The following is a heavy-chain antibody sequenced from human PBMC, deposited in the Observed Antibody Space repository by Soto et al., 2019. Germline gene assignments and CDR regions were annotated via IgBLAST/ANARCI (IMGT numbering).Heavy chain of an antibody. Sequence: ASVKVSCKASGYTFTIYGISWVRQAPGQGLEWMGWISAYNGNTNYAQKLQGRVTMTTDTSTSTAYMELRSLRSDDTAVYYCARVIRYSGIPGPFDYWGQGTLVTVSS. CDR1: GYTFTIYG. V-gene: IGHV1-18*01. CDR3: ARVIRYSGIPGPFDY. D-gene: IGHD1-26*01. CDR2: ISAYNGNT. J-gene: IGHJ4*02.